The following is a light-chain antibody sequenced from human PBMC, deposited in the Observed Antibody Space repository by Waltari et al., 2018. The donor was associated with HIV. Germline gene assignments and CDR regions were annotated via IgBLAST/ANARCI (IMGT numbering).Light chain of an antibody. CDR2: DAS. V-gene: IGKV3-11*01. Sequence: EVVLTQSPSTLSLSQGERATLSCRARQNIGNYLAWYQQKPGQAPRLLIYDASTRASGIPARFSGSGSGTDFTLTISSLEPEDVAVYYCQQRSNWPPATFGQGTRLEI. J-gene: IGKJ5*01. CDR3: QQRSNWPPAT. CDR1: QNIGNY.